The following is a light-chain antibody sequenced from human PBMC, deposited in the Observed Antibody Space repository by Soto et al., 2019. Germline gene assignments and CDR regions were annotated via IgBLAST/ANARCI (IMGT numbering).Light chain of an antibody. V-gene: IGLV2-14*01. CDR2: EVT. J-gene: IGLJ1*01. CDR3: SSYKRDNTQL. CDR1: RGDVGGYGL. Sequence: QSVLTQPASVSGSPGQSITISSTGSRGDVGGYGLVSWYQQYPGKGPTLIIYEVTNRPSGVSARFSGSKSGDTASLIISGLQAEDEADYYCSSYKRDNTQLFGTGTKVTVL.